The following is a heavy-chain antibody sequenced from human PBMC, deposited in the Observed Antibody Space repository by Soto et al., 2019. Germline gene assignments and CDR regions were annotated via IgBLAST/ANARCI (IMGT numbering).Heavy chain of an antibody. CDR2: IKSKIDGGTT. D-gene: IGHD3-10*01. Sequence: GSLRLSCAASGFIFSNAWINWVRQAPGKGLEWVGRIKSKIDGGTTDFAAPVRGRFAISRDDSKNIVYMQMNSLKIEDSGVYYCAKGITGSGSSSWFDPWGQGTLVTVSS. CDR3: AKGITGSGSSSWFDP. J-gene: IGHJ5*02. V-gene: IGHV3-15*07. CDR1: GFIFSNAW.